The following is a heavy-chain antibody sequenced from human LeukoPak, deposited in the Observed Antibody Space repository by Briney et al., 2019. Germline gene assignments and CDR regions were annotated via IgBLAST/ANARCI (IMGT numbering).Heavy chain of an antibody. V-gene: IGHV1-2*02. Sequence: ASVKVSCKASGYTFTGYYMHWVRQAPGQGVEWMGWINPNNGDTNYAQKFQGRVTMTRDTSISTAYMELSRLRSDDTAVYYCARGLYISSPIWGFDYWGQGTLVTVSS. CDR2: INPNNGDT. D-gene: IGHD6-13*01. CDR3: ARGLYISSPIWGFDY. J-gene: IGHJ4*02. CDR1: GYTFTGYY.